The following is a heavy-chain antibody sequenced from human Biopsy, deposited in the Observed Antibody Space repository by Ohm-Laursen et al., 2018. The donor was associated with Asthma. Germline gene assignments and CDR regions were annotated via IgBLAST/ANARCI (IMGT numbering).Heavy chain of an antibody. D-gene: IGHD2-21*02. CDR2: VSYDGDNK. J-gene: IGHJ4*02. CDR3: AKDGGDYYFDS. V-gene: IGHV3-30*18. Sequence: SLRLSCSASGFTFSRFGMEWVRQAPGKGLEWVAGVSYDGDNKHYADSVKGRFTVSRDNSRNTLYLHMSSLRPEDTAVYYCAKDGGDYYFDSWGQGALVTVSS. CDR1: GFTFSRFG.